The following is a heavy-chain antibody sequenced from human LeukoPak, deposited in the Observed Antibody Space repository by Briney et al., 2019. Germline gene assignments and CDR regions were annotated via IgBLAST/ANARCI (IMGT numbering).Heavy chain of an antibody. V-gene: IGHV4-31*03. J-gene: IGHJ4*02. CDR3: ARGHSSWYAPFDY. Sequence: SETLSLTCTVSGGSISSGGYYWSWIRQHRGKGLEWIGYIYYSGSTYYNPSLKSRVTISVDTSKNQFSLKLSSVTAADTAVYYCARGHSSWYAPFDYWGQGTLVTVSS. D-gene: IGHD6-13*01. CDR1: GGSISSGGYY. CDR2: IYYSGST.